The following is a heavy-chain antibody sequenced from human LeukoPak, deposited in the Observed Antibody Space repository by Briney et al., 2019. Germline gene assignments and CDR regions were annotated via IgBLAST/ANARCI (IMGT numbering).Heavy chain of an antibody. CDR1: GGSISSDY. V-gene: IGHV4-34*01. CDR3: ARGFTNYYDSSGYYTVNYFDY. Sequence: PSETLSLTCTVSGGSISSDYWSWIRQPPGKGLEWIGEINHSGSTNYNPSLKSRVTISVDTSKNQFSLKLSSVTAADTAVYYCARGFTNYYDSSGYYTVNYFDYWGQGTLVTVSS. J-gene: IGHJ4*02. CDR2: INHSGST. D-gene: IGHD3-22*01.